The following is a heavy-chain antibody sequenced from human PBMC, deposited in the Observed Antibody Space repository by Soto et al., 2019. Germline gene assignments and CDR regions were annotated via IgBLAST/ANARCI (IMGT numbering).Heavy chain of an antibody. D-gene: IGHD7-27*01. CDR3: ARVQSGAADF. CDR2: ISATGTP. V-gene: IGHV4-4*07. J-gene: IGHJ3*01. Sequence: PSETLSLTCTVSGASISNAYWNWSRQSADRGLEWIGRISATGTPNYIPSLKGRITLSLDTSKNQFSLNLKFVTAADTAVYFCARVQSGAADFWGRGTAVTVSS. CDR1: GASISNAY.